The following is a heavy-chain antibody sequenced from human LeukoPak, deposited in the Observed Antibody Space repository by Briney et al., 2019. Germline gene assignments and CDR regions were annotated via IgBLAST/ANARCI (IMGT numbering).Heavy chain of an antibody. CDR3: ARAAVVTAILGY. V-gene: IGHV3-30-3*01. J-gene: IGHJ4*02. CDR1: GFTFSSYA. Sequence: GGSLRLSCAASGFTFSSYAMHWVRQAPGKGLEWVAVISYDGSNKYYADSVKGRFTISRDNSKNTLYLQMNSLRAEDTAVYYCARAAVVTAILGYWGQGTLVTVSS. CDR2: ISYDGSNK. D-gene: IGHD2-21*02.